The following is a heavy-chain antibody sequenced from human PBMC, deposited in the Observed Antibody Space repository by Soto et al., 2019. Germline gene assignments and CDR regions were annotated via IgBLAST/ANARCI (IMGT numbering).Heavy chain of an antibody. D-gene: IGHD2-15*01. CDR3: ARDNGIVVVVAATHNDAFDI. V-gene: IGHV4-59*02. J-gene: IGHJ3*02. CDR1: GDSVTSHY. CDR2: MHYTGFS. Sequence: SETLSLTCSFSGDSVTSHYLTWIRQSPEKGLEWIGYMHYTGFSHYNPSLKSRLTISVDRSKNQFTLQLTSVTVADTAVYYCARDNGIVVVVAATHNDAFDIWGQGTMVTVSS.